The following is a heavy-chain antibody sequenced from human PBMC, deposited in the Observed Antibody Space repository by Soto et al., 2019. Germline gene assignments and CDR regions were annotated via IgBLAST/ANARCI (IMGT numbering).Heavy chain of an antibody. CDR3: ARDVVRGENWFDP. Sequence: SQTLSLTCVISGDSVSSDRGGWNWNRQSPSRGLEWLGRTYYRSRWSNDYAVSVKSRIIISADTSKNQFSLQLNSVTPEDAAIYYCARDVVRGENWFDPWGPGTLVTVSS. D-gene: IGHD3-10*01. J-gene: IGHJ5*02. V-gene: IGHV6-1*01. CDR1: GDSVSSDRGG. CDR2: TYYRSRWSN.